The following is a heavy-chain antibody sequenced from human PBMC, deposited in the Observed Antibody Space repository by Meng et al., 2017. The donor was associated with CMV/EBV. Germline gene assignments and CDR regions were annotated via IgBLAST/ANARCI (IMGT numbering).Heavy chain of an antibody. J-gene: IGHJ5*02. V-gene: IGHV1-8*02. CDR1: GYTFTSYG. CDR3: AREGITGKPPSENGRDP. Sequence: ASVKVSCKASGYTFTSYGINWVRQATGQGLEWMGWISAYSGNTGYAQKFQGRVTMTTNTSMSTAYMELRSLRSDDTAVYYCAREGITGKPPSENGRDPWGQGTLVTVSS. D-gene: IGHD1-1*01. CDR2: ISAYSGNT.